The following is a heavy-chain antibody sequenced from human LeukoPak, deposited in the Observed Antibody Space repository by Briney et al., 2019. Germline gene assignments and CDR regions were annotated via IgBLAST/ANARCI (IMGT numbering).Heavy chain of an antibody. CDR1: GFTFSDYY. V-gene: IGHV3-11*04. D-gene: IGHD1-26*01. Sequence: GGSLRLSCAASGFTFSDYYMSWIRQVPGKGLEWVSYISETGSATYYADSVKGRFTISRDNAKNSLYLQMNNLRAEDTAVYYCARDLYSGSSPFDSWGQGTLVTVCS. J-gene: IGHJ4*02. CDR2: ISETGSAT. CDR3: ARDLYSGSSPFDS.